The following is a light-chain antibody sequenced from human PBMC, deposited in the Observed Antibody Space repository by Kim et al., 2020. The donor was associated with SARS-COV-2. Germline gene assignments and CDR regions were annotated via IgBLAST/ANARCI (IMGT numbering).Light chain of an antibody. CDR3: PAWDSSSVI. Sequence: SYELTQPPSVSVPPGQTANITCSGDRLGNKYASWYQQRPGQSPVLLIYQDTKRPSGIPERFSGSSSGNTATVTISGTQAMDEADYYCPAWDSSSVIFGGGTQLTVL. CDR2: QDT. J-gene: IGLJ2*01. V-gene: IGLV3-1*01. CDR1: RLGNKY.